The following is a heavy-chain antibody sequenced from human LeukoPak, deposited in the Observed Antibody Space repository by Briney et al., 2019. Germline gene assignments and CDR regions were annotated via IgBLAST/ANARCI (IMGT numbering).Heavy chain of an antibody. CDR2: IKSKSDGGTT. Sequence: GGSLRLSCVASGFTFTNAWMSWVRQAPGKGPERVGRIKSKSDGGTTDYDAQGRGRFIISSEDSKNTLYLQMNSLRSEDTAVYYCTTQGFVGGSRTFFDYWGQGTLVTVSS. J-gene: IGHJ4*02. D-gene: IGHD3-16*01. CDR3: TTQGFVGGSRTFFDY. V-gene: IGHV3-15*01. CDR1: GFTFTNAW.